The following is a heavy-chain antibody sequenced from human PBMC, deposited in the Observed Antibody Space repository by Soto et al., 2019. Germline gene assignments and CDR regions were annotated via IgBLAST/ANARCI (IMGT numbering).Heavy chain of an antibody. D-gene: IGHD3-22*01. J-gene: IGHJ6*02. Sequence: QVQLVQSGAEVKKPGSSVKVSCKASGGTFSSYAISWVRQAPGQGLEWMGGIIPIFGTANYAQKFQGRVTITADESTSTAYMELSSLRSEDTAVYYCARRPAPIDYNYYYGMDVWGQGTTVTVSS. CDR2: IIPIFGTA. V-gene: IGHV1-69*12. CDR3: ARRPAPIDYNYYYGMDV. CDR1: GGTFSSYA.